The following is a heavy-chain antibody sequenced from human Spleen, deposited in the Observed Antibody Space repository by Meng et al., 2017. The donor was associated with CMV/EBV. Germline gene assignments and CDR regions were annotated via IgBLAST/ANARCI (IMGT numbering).Heavy chain of an antibody. CDR1: GYTFTGYY. CDR3: ARDSGIEVAGWFDP. V-gene: IGHV1-2*02. J-gene: IGHJ5*02. D-gene: IGHD6-19*01. CDR2: INPNSGGT. Sequence: ASVKVSCKASGYTFTGYYMHWLRQAPGQGLEWMVWINPNSGGTNYAQKFKGRVTMTRDTSISTAYMELSRLRSDDTAVYYCARDSGIEVAGWFDPWGQGTLVTVSS.